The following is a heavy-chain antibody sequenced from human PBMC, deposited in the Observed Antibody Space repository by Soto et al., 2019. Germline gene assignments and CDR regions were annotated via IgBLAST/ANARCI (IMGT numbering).Heavy chain of an antibody. CDR2: IYYSGST. Sequence: SGSLSLSCAVCGGSVSIGGDYWSWIRQPPGKGLEWIGYIYYSGSTNYNPSLKSRVTISVDTSKNQFSLKLSSVTAADTAVYYCARLYCSSTRCMYYFDYWGQGTLVTVSS. CDR1: GGSVSIGGDY. J-gene: IGHJ4*02. V-gene: IGHV4-61*08. D-gene: IGHD2-2*01. CDR3: ARLYCSSTRCMYYFDY.